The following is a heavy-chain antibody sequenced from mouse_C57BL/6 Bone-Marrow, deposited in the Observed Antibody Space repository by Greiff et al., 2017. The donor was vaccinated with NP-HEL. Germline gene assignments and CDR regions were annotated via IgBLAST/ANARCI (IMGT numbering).Heavy chain of an antibody. D-gene: IGHD3-1*01. CDR3: ARGTSYYYAMDY. V-gene: IGHV1-69*01. J-gene: IGHJ4*01. CDR1: GYTFTSYW. CDR2: IDPSVSYT. Sequence: QVQLQQPGAELVMPGASVKLSCKASGYTFTSYWMHWVKQRPGQGLEWIGEIDPSVSYTNYNQKFKGKSTLTVDKSSSTAYMQLSSLTSEDSAVYYCARGTSYYYAMDYWGQGTSVTVSS.